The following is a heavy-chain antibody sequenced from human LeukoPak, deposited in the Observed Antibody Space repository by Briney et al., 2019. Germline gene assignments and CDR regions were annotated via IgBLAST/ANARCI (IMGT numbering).Heavy chain of an antibody. J-gene: IGHJ4*02. Sequence: SETLSXXXXVXXXXXSGYXXXWIRQPPGKGLEWIGEINHSGSTNYNPSLQSRATTSVDTSKNHFSLKLSSVTAADTAVYYCARGSRAQLAHDYWGQGTLVTVSS. CDR1: XXXXSGYX. CDR2: INHSGST. D-gene: IGHD6-13*01. V-gene: IGHV4-34*01. CDR3: ARGSRAQLAHDY.